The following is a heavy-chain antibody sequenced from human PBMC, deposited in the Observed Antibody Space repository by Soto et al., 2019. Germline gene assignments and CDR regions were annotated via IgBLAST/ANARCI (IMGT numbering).Heavy chain of an antibody. CDR2: IRDRAVSYAT. D-gene: IGHD3-10*01. CDR3: TRLISAAQDY. J-gene: IGHJ4*02. V-gene: IGHV3-73*01. Sequence: EVLLVESGGGLVQPGGSLKLSCAASGFVFKDSSIHWVRQASGKGLEWVGRIRDRAVSYATAYAASVKRRFTISRDDSTNTAYLQMNSLQTEDTAIYYCTRLISAAQDYWGQGTLVTVSS. CDR1: GFVFKDSS.